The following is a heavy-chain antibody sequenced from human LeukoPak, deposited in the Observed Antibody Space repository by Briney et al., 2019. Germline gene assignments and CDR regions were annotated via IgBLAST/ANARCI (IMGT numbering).Heavy chain of an antibody. D-gene: IGHD3-9*01. Sequence: GGSLRLSCAASGFTFSSYWMHWVRQAPGKGLVWVSRINSDGSSTSYADSVKGRFTISRDNAKNTLYLQMNSLRAEDTAVYYCARDVLRYFDWLLYPQYYYFGMDVWGQGTTVTASS. CDR1: GFTFSSYW. CDR2: INSDGSST. J-gene: IGHJ6*02. CDR3: ARDVLRYFDWLLYPQYYYFGMDV. V-gene: IGHV3-74*01.